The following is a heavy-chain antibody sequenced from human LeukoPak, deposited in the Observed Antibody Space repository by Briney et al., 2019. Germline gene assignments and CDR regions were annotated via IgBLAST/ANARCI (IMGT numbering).Heavy chain of an antibody. J-gene: IGHJ4*02. CDR1: GFTFSSYW. Sequence: GGSLRLSCAASGFTFSSYWMSWVRQAPGKGLEWVANIKQDGSEKSYVDSVKGRFTISRDNAKNSLYLQMNSLRADDTAVYYCARTARGSGSQTASYYFDYWGQGTLVTVSS. D-gene: IGHD3-10*01. V-gene: IGHV3-7*01. CDR3: ARTARGSGSQTASYYFDY. CDR2: IKQDGSEK.